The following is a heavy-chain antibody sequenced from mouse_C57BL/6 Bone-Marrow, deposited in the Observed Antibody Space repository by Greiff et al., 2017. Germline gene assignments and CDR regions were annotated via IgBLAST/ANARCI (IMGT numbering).Heavy chain of an antibody. Sequence: VQLQESGAELVRPGASVKLSCKASGYTFTSYGISWVKQRTGQGLEWIGEIYPRSGNTYYNEKFKGKATLTADKSSSTAYMELRSLTSDDSAVYFCAIDGYYSWYFDVWVTGTTVTVSA. J-gene: IGHJ1*03. CDR1: GYTFTSYG. CDR2: IYPRSGNT. CDR3: AIDGYYSWYFDV. D-gene: IGHD2-3*01. V-gene: IGHV1-81*01.